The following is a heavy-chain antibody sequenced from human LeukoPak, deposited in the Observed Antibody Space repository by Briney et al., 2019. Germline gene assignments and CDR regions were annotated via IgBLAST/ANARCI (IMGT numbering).Heavy chain of an antibody. CDR3: ASTVTSDIVVVPAAIAWFDP. J-gene: IGHJ5*02. D-gene: IGHD2-2*01. CDR2: IIPIFGTA. Sequence: SVKVSCKASGGTFSSYAISWVRQAPGQGLEWMGGIIPIFGTANYAQKFQGRVMITADESTSTAYMELSSLRSEDTAVYYCASTVTSDIVVVPAAIAWFDPWGQGTLVTVSS. CDR1: GGTFSSYA. V-gene: IGHV1-69*01.